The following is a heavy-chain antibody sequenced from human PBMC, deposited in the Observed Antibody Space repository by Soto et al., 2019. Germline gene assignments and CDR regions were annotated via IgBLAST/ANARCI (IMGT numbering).Heavy chain of an antibody. V-gene: IGHV1-8*01. Sequence: QVQLVQSGAEVKKPGASVKVSCKASGYTFTTYNINWVRQATGQGLEWMGWTNPNSGHTGYAQKFQGRVTMTCDTSISTAYMELSRLTSEDTAVYYCTRGHNWFDPWGQGTLVTVSS. J-gene: IGHJ5*02. CDR3: TRGHNWFDP. CDR1: GYTFTTYN. CDR2: TNPNSGHT.